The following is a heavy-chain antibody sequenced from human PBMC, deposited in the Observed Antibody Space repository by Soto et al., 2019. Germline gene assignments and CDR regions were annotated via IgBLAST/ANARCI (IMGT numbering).Heavy chain of an antibody. J-gene: IGHJ5*02. CDR2: IYTSGST. CDR1: GGSISSYY. D-gene: IGHD2-2*02. Sequence: QVQLQESGPGLVKPSETLSLTCTVSGGSISSYYWSWIRQPAGKGLERIGRIYTSGSTNHNPALKSRVTMSVDTTKNQFSLKLSSVSAADTAVYYCARAYRYCSSTSCYRGWFDPWGQGTLVTDSS. V-gene: IGHV4-4*07. CDR3: ARAYRYCSSTSCYRGWFDP.